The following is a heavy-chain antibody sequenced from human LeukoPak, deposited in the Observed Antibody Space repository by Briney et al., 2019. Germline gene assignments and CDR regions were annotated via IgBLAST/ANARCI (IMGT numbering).Heavy chain of an antibody. J-gene: IGHJ4*02. V-gene: IGHV3-33*01. CDR1: GFTFSSYG. Sequence: GGSLRLSCAPSGFTFSSYGMHWVRQAPGKGLEWVAVIWYDGNNKYYADSVKGRFTISRDNSKNTLYLQMNSLRAEDTAVYYCARSTSSEYDIYHFDYWGQGTLVTVSS. D-gene: IGHD3-9*01. CDR2: IWYDGNNK. CDR3: ARSTSSEYDIYHFDY.